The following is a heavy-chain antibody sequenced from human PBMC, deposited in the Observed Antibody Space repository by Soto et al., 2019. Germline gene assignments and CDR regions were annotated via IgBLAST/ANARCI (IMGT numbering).Heavy chain of an antibody. CDR1: GYTFTSYD. V-gene: IGHV1-8*01. CDR3: ARRAETNGWNGFGADKYYFDF. CDR2: MNPNTGNS. Sequence: GASVKVSCKAFGYTFTSYDIYWVRQATGQGPEWMGWMNPNTGNSAYAQKFQGRVTVTSDTSINTVHMELSSLRSEDTAVYYCARRAETNGWNGFGADKYYFDFWGQGTLVTVSS. J-gene: IGHJ4*02. D-gene: IGHD1-1*01.